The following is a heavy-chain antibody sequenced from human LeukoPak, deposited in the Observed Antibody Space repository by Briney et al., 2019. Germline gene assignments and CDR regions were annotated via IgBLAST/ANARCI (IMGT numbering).Heavy chain of an antibody. Sequence: SETPSLTCAVYGGSFSGYYWSWIRQPPGKGLEWIGEINHSGSTNYNPSLKSRVTISVDTSKNQFSLKLSSVTAADTAVYYCARRYYGSGSSIDYWGQGTLVTVSS. V-gene: IGHV4-34*01. CDR2: INHSGST. D-gene: IGHD3-10*01. CDR3: ARRYYGSGSSIDY. J-gene: IGHJ4*02. CDR1: GGSFSGYY.